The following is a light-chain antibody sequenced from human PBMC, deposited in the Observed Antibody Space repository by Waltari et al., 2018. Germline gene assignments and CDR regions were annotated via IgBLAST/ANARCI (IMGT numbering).Light chain of an antibody. CDR2: GAS. CDR3: QQSYTTPYT. V-gene: IGKV1-39*01. J-gene: IGKJ2*01. CDR1: QSISKY. Sequence: DIQMTQSPSSLSASVGDRVTITCRASQSISKYLNWYKQKPGKATKLRIYGASSLQSGVPPRFSGSGSGTEFTLTISSLQPEDFATYSCQQSYTTPYTFGQGTKLEI.